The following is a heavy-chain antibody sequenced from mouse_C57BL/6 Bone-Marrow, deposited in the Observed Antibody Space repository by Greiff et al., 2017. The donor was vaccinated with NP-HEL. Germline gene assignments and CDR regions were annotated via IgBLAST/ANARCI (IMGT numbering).Heavy chain of an antibody. CDR2: ISGGGGNT. CDR1: GFTFSSYT. CDR3: ARRYGSIYYAMDD. J-gene: IGHJ4*01. D-gene: IGHD1-1*01. Sequence: EVKLMESGGGLVKPGGSLKLSCAASGFTFSSYTMSWVRQTPEKRLEWVATISGGGGNTYYPDSVKGRFTMSRDNAKNTLYLQMSSLRSEDTALYYCARRYGSIYYAMDDWGKGTSVTVSS. V-gene: IGHV5-9*01.